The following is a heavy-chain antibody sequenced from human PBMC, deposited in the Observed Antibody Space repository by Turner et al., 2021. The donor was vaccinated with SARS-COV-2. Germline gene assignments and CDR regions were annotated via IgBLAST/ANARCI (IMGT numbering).Heavy chain of an antibody. CDR1: GFKFDDYA. CDR3: AKEALNGYNSH. Sequence: EVQLVVSGGGLVQPGRSRRTSCAASGFKFDDYAMHGVRQAPGKGLEWVSGISWNSASMDYADSVKGRFTISRDNAKNSLYLQMNSLRAEDSALYYCAKEALNGYNSHWGRGTLVTVSS. V-gene: IGHV3-9*01. CDR2: ISWNSASM. J-gene: IGHJ4*02. D-gene: IGHD5-12*01.